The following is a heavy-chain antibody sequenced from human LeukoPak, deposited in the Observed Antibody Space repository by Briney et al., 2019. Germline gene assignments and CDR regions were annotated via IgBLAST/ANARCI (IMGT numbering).Heavy chain of an antibody. CDR2: INPSGGST. Sequence: ASVKVSCKASGYTFTSYYMHWVRQAPGQGLEWVGIINPSGGSTSYAQKFQGRVTMTRDTSTSTVYMELSSLRSEDTAVYYCARDLITMVRGVIRYYGMDVWGKGTTVTVSS. D-gene: IGHD3-10*01. CDR1: GYTFTSYY. V-gene: IGHV1-46*01. CDR3: ARDLITMVRGVIRYYGMDV. J-gene: IGHJ6*04.